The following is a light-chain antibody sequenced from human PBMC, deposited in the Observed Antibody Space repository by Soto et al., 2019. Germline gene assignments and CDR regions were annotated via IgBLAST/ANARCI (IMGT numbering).Light chain of an antibody. CDR3: QQYGSSPLT. J-gene: IGKJ2*01. Sequence: EIVTTQSPATLSVSPGERATLSCRASQSVSSNLAWYQQKPGQAPRLLIYGASTRATGIPDRFSGSGSGTDFTLTISRLEPEDFAVYYCQQYGSSPLTFGQGTKVDIK. CDR2: GAS. V-gene: IGKV3-20*01. CDR1: QSVSSN.